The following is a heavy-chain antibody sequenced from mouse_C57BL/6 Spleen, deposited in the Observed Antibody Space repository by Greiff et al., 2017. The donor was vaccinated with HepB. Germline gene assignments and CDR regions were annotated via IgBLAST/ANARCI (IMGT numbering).Heavy chain of an antibody. J-gene: IGHJ4*01. V-gene: IGHV1-15*01. Sequence: VQLVESGAELVRPGASVTLSCKASGYTFTDYEMHWVKQTPVHGLEWIGAIDPETGGTAYNQKFKGKAILTADKSSSTAYMELRSLTSEDSAVYYCTRGDYGSSSAMDYWGQGTSVTVSS. D-gene: IGHD1-1*01. CDR1: GYTFTDYE. CDR3: TRGDYGSSSAMDY. CDR2: IDPETGGT.